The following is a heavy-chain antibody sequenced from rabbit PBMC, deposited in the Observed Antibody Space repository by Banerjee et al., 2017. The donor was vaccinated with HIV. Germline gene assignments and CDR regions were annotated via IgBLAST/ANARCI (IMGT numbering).Heavy chain of an antibody. CDR1: GFTISSGH. D-gene: IGHD6-1*01. J-gene: IGHJ4*01. Sequence: QLVESGGGLVQPGGSLTLSCKASGFTISSGHMGWVRQAPGKGLEWIGIIYADKRSTVYASWVNGRFTISSDNAQNTVSLQMTSLTAADTATYFCARDLVGSDAYPSYYFDLWGPGTLVTVS. V-gene: IGHV1S7*01. CDR2: IYADKRST. CDR3: ARDLVGSDAYPSYYFDL.